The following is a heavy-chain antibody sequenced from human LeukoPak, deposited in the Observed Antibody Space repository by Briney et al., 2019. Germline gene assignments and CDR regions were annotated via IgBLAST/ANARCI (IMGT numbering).Heavy chain of an antibody. CDR1: GFIFSNYN. CDR3: AKGAASSGYYDPFDY. CDR2: IWFDGSKQ. Sequence: GGSLRLSCAASGFIFSNYNMHWVRQAPGKGLEWVALIWFDGSKQYYADSVKGRFTISRGSSKDTLYLQMNSLRAEDTAVYYCAKGAASSGYYDPFDYWGQGTLVTVSS. V-gene: IGHV3-30*02. J-gene: IGHJ4*02. D-gene: IGHD3-22*01.